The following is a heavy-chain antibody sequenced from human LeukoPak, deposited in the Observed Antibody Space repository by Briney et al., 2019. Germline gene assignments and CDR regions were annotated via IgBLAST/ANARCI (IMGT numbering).Heavy chain of an antibody. J-gene: IGHJ4*02. D-gene: IGHD3-10*01. CDR3: AKDLSGRKGPFDY. Sequence: GGSLRLSCAASGFTFSSYGMHWVRQAPGQGLEWEAVISSDGSNAYYADSVKGRFTMSRDNSKNTLFVQMNSLRAEDTAVYYCAKDLSGRKGPFDYWGQGTLVTVSS. CDR2: ISSDGSNA. V-gene: IGHV3-30*18. CDR1: GFTFSSYG.